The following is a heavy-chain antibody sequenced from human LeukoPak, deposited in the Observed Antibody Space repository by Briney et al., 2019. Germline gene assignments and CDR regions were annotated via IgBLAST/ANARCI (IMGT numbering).Heavy chain of an antibody. CDR1: GFTFGSYR. CDR3: ARPLLRSSGWYPFDY. J-gene: IGHJ4*02. V-gene: IGHV3-7*01. Sequence: TGGSLRLSCAASGFTFGSYRMSWVRQAPGKGLEWVANIKQDGSEKYFVDSVKGRFTISRDNAKNSLYLQMNSLRAEDTAVYYCARPLLRSSGWYPFDYWGQGTLVTVSS. CDR2: IKQDGSEK. D-gene: IGHD6-19*01.